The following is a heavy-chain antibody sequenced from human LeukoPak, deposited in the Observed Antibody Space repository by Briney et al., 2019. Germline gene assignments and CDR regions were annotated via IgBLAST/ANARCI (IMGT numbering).Heavy chain of an antibody. CDR1: GVSITSIDFY. CDR2: IYYSGST. J-gene: IGHJ3*02. Sequence: SETLSLTCNVSGVSITSIDFYWGWIRQPPGKGLEWIGSIYYSGSTYYNPSLKSRLTISLDTSKNQFSLKLSSVTAADTAVYYCARTTGLTGPTPGAFDIWGQGAMVTVSS. D-gene: IGHD3-9*01. CDR3: ARTTGLTGPTPGAFDI. V-gene: IGHV4-39*07.